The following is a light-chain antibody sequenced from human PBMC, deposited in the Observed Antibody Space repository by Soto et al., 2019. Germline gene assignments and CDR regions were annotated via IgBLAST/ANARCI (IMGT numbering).Light chain of an antibody. CDR1: SGSVSTSYY. J-gene: IGLJ3*02. CDR3: VLYMGSGLGV. Sequence: QTVVTQEPSFSVSPGGTVTLTCGLSSGSVSTSYYPSWYQQTPRQAPRTLIYTTNTRSSGVPDRFSGSILGNKAALTITGAQADDESDYYCVLYMGSGLGVFGGGTKLTVL. CDR2: TTN. V-gene: IGLV8-61*01.